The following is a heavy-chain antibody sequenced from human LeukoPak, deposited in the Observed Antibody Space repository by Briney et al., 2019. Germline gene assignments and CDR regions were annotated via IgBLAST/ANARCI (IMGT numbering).Heavy chain of an antibody. D-gene: IGHD2-21*02. J-gene: IGHJ5*02. CDR1: GDSLNTYY. Sequence: SETLSLTCTVSGDSLNTYYWTWIRQTPGKELEWIGFVASSGTSNYNPSLKSRVSISIDTSKNQFSLALTSVTPADTAVYYCARVVRGVVTSNWFDPWGQGTLVFVSS. V-gene: IGHV4-59*01. CDR3: ARVVRGVVTSNWFDP. CDR2: VASSGTS.